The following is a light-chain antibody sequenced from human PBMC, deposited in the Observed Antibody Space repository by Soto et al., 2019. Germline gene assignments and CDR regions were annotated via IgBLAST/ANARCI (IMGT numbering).Light chain of an antibody. CDR3: AAWDDSLNGRV. CDR1: TSDIGDYNY. V-gene: IGLV2-14*01. J-gene: IGLJ3*02. CDR2: LVS. Sequence: QSALTQPASVSGSPGQSITISCTGTTSDIGDYNYVSWYQHLPDKVPKLIISLVSNRPSGVSNRFSGSKSGNTASLTISGLQAEDEGDYYCAAWDDSLNGRVFGGWTKLTVL.